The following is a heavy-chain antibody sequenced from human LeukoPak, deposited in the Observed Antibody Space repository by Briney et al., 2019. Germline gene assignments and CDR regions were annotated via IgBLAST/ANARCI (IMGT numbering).Heavy chain of an antibody. D-gene: IGHD6-13*01. V-gene: IGHV4-31*03. CDR2: IYYSGST. Sequence: SETLSLTCTVSGGSISSGGYYWSWIRQHPGKGLEWIGYIYYSGSTYYNPSLKSRVTISVDTSKNQFSLKLSSVTAADTAVYYCARRAGPPAAGGTSRVDYWGQGTLVTVSS. CDR3: ARRAGPPAAGGTSRVDY. CDR1: GGSISSGGYY. J-gene: IGHJ4*02.